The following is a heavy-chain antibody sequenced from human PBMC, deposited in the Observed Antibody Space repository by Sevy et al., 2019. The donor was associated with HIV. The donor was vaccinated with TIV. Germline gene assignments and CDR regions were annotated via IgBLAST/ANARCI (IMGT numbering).Heavy chain of an antibody. Sequence: ASVKVSCKASGYTFTSYYMHWVRQAPGQGLEWMGIINPSGGSTSYAQKFQGRVTMTRDTSTGTVYMELSSLRSEDTAVYYCARDRGYYDSSGYATPYFDYWGQGTLVTVSS. D-gene: IGHD3-22*01. CDR1: GYTFTSYY. V-gene: IGHV1-46*01. J-gene: IGHJ4*02. CDR3: ARDRGYYDSSGYATPYFDY. CDR2: INPSGGST.